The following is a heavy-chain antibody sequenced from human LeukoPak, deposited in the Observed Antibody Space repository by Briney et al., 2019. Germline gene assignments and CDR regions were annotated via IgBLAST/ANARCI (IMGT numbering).Heavy chain of an antibody. J-gene: IGHJ4*02. CDR2: IYYTGST. CDR1: GGSISSYY. CDR3: ARGPDYVWGTYRDNYFDY. Sequence: SETLSLTCTISGGSISSYYWSWIRQPPGKGLEWIGYIYYTGSTNHNPSLKSRVTMSVDTSKNQFSLKLSSVTAADTAVYFCARGPDYVWGTYRDNYFDYWGQGTLVTVSS. V-gene: IGHV4-59*12. D-gene: IGHD3-16*02.